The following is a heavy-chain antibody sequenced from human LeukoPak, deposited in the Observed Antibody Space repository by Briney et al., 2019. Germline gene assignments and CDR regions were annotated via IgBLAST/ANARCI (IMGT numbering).Heavy chain of an antibody. CDR3: ARDIPVDSRSSVPKPVRDS. CDR1: GFTISYNY. V-gene: IGHV3-53*04. Sequence: GGSLRLSCAASGFTISYNYMSWVRQAPGKGLQWVSVIYSNTSAYYADSVKGRFTISRHNSKSTLYLQMTSLGAEDTAVYYCARDIPVDSRSSVPKPVRDSWGQGTLVTVSS. CDR2: IYSNTSA. J-gene: IGHJ5*02. D-gene: IGHD6-6*01.